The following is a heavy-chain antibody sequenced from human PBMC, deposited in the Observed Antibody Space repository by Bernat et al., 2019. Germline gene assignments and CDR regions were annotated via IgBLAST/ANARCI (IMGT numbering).Heavy chain of an antibody. CDR3: ARQPDYGGNPGAFDI. J-gene: IGHJ3*02. V-gene: IGHV5-51*01. Sequence: EVQLVQSGAEVKKPGESLKISCKGSGYSFTTYWIGWVRQMPGKGLEWMGIIYPGDSDTRYSPSFQGKVTISADRSISTAYLQWSSLKASDTAMYYCARQPDYGGNPGAFDIWGQGTMVTVSS. D-gene: IGHD4-23*01. CDR1: GYSFTTYW. CDR2: IYPGDSDT.